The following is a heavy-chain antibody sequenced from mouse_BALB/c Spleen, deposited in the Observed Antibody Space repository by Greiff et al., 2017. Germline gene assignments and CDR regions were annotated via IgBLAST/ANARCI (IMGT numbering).Heavy chain of an antibody. D-gene: IGHD1-2*01. V-gene: IGHV5-9-4*01. CDR1: GFTFSSYA. Sequence: DVMLVESGGGLVKPGGSLKLSCAASGFTFSSYAMSWVRQSPEKRLEWVAEISSGGSYTYYPDTVTGRFTISRDNAKNTLYLEMSSLRSEDTAMYYCARDYYGYNAMDYWGQGTSVTVSS. CDR2: ISSGGSYT. J-gene: IGHJ4*01. CDR3: ARDYYGYNAMDY.